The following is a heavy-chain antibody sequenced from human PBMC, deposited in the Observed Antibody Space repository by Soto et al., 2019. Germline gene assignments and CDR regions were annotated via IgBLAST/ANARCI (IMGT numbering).Heavy chain of an antibody. D-gene: IGHD3-10*01. J-gene: IGHJ4*02. Sequence: PSETLSLTCTVSGGSISSYYWSWIRQPPGKGLEWIGYIYYSGSTNYNPSVKSRVTISVDTSKNQFSLKLSSVTAADTAVYYCARGGITMVRGVIMPRPFDYWGQGTLVTVSS. CDR1: GGSISSYY. CDR2: IYYSGST. V-gene: IGHV4-59*01. CDR3: ARGGITMVRGVIMPRPFDY.